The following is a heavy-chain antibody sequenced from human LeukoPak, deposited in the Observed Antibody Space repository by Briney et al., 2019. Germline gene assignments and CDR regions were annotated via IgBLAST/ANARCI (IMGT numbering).Heavy chain of an antibody. D-gene: IGHD4-17*01. J-gene: IGHJ4*02. CDR2: IYASGST. Sequence: QPSQTLSLTWTVSGGSISSGSYDWGWIRQPAGKGLEWSGRIYASGSTYYNPSLNSRVTMSVGTSKNQFSLRLSSLPASDTGVSYCERGGNYGDYVDYWPQGTLVTVSS. V-gene: IGHV4-61*02. CDR1: GGSISSGSYD. CDR3: ERGGNYGDYVDY.